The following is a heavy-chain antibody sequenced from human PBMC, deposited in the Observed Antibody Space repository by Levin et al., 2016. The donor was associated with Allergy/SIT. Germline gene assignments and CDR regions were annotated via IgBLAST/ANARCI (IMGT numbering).Heavy chain of an antibody. Sequence: WIRQPPGKGLEWVGRIKSKTDGGTTDYAAPVKGRFTISRDDSKNTLYLQMNSLKTEDTAVYYCTTDLDIVVVPATAHYYYYGMDVWGQGTTVTVSS. D-gene: IGHD2-2*03. V-gene: IGHV3-15*01. CDR3: TTDLDIVVVPATAHYYYYGMDV. J-gene: IGHJ6*02. CDR2: IKSKTDGGTT.